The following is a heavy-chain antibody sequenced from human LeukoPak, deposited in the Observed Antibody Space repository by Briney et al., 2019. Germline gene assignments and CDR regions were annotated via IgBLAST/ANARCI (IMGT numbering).Heavy chain of an antibody. CDR1: GGSISSGSYY. CDR2: IYTSGST. V-gene: IGHV4-61*02. J-gene: IGHJ4*02. CDR3: ARGDYDFWSGYLDY. Sequence: PSETLSRTCTVSGGSISSGSYYWSWIRQPAGKGLEWLGRIYTSGSTNYNPSLKSRVTLSVDTSKIQFSLKLSSVTGADTAVYYCARGDYDFWSGYLDYWGQGTLVTVSS. D-gene: IGHD3-3*01.